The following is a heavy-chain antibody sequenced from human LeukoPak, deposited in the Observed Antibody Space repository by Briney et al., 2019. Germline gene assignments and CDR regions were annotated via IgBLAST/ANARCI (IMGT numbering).Heavy chain of an antibody. V-gene: IGHV4-39*07. CDR2: IFYSGST. Sequence: SETLSLTCTVSGGSISTSKYYWGWIRQPPGKGLEWIGNIFYSGSTYYSPSLRSRVTISLDTSRNQFSLKLSSVTAADTAVYYCARRPVLRYFDRGFDPWGQGTLVTVSS. CDR1: GGSISTSKYY. D-gene: IGHD3-9*01. J-gene: IGHJ5*02. CDR3: ARRPVLRYFDRGFDP.